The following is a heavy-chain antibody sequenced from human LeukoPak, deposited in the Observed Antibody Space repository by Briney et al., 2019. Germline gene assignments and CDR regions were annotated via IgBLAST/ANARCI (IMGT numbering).Heavy chain of an antibody. V-gene: IGHV3-21*01. J-gene: IGHJ5*02. D-gene: IGHD3-10*01. CDR3: ASTSSGVMVRGVIIAP. CDR1: GFTFSRYS. Sequence: GGSLRLSCAASGFTFSRYSMNWVRQAPGKGLEWVSSISSSSSYIYYADSVKGRFTISRDNAKNSLYLQMNSLRAEDTAVYYCASTSSGVMVRGVIIAPWGQGTLVTVSS. CDR2: ISSSSSYI.